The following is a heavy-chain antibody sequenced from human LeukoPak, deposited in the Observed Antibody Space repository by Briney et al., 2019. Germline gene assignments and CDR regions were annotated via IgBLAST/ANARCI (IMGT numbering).Heavy chain of an antibody. CDR2: ISAYNGNT. CDR1: GYTFTSYG. Sequence: ASVKVSCKASGYTFTSYGISWVRRAPGQGLEWMGWISAYNGNTNYAQKLQGRVTMTTDTSTSTAYMELRSLRSDDTAVYYCARFYYYGSGSYPYWFDPWGQGTLVTVSS. CDR3: ARFYYYGSGSYPYWFDP. J-gene: IGHJ5*02. V-gene: IGHV1-18*01. D-gene: IGHD3-10*01.